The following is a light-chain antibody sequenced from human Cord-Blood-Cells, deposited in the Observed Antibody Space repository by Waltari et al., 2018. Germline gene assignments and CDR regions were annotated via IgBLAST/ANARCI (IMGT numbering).Light chain of an antibody. CDR2: VAS. Sequence: EIVLTQSPGTLSLSPGERATLSCRASQSVSSSYLAWYQQKPGQAPRLPTLVASSTATGIPDRFSGSEAETDCTLTISRLEPGDVAVYYGQQDGSALAWTFGQGTKVEIK. V-gene: IGKV3-20*01. J-gene: IGKJ1*01. CDR1: QSVSSSY. CDR3: QQDGSALAWT.